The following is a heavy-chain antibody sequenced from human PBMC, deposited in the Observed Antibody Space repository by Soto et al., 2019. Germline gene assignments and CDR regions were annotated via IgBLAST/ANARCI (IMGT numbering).Heavy chain of an antibody. CDR1: GGSISSSSYY. CDR2: IYYSGST. Sequence: SETLSLTCTVSGGSISSSSYYWGWIRQPPGKGLEWIGSIYYSGSTYYNPSLKSRVTISVDTSKNQFSLKLSSVTAADTAVYYCARLEGDLRYYWGQGTLVTVSS. CDR3: ARLEGDLRYY. V-gene: IGHV4-39*01. D-gene: IGHD4-17*01. J-gene: IGHJ4*02.